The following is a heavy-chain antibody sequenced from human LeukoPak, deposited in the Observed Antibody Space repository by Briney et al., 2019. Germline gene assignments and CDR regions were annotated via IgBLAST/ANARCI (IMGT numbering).Heavy chain of an antibody. Sequence: SETLSLTCIVSGGSISSISSNNYHWGWIRQPPGKGLEWIGSIYYSGSTYYNPSLKSRVTISVDTSKNQFSLKLSSVTAADTAVYYCARHSSSRLLRYAFDIWGQGTMVTVSS. CDR1: GGSISSISSNNYH. CDR3: ARHSSSRLLRYAFDI. D-gene: IGHD1-26*01. CDR2: IYYSGST. J-gene: IGHJ3*02. V-gene: IGHV4-39*01.